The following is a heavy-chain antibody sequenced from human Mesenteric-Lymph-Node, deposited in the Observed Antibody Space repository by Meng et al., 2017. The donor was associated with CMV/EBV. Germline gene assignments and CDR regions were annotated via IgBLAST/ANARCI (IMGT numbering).Heavy chain of an antibody. CDR1: GGSFRGYF. J-gene: IGHJ6*02. D-gene: IGHD4-23*01. Sequence: SETLSLTCAVYGGSFRGYFWSWIRQPPGKGLEWIGEINHSGSTNYSPSLKSRVTISVDTSKNQFSLRLTSVTAADTAVYYCARAPMVVYYYYGLDVWGQGTTVTVSS. CDR2: INHSGST. CDR3: ARAPMVVYYYYGLDV. V-gene: IGHV4-34*01.